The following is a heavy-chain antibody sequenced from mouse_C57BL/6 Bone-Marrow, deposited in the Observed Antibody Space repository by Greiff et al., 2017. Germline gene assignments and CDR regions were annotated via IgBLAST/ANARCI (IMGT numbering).Heavy chain of an antibody. V-gene: IGHV1-52*01. J-gene: IGHJ2*01. Sequence: QVQLQQPGAELVRPGSSVKLSCKASGYTFTSYWMHWVKQRPIQGLEWIGNIDPSDSETHYNQKFKDKATLTVDKSSSTAYMQLSSLTSEDSAVYYCARLYGSSPDYFDYWGQGTTLTVSS. CDR3: ARLYGSSPDYFDY. CDR2: IDPSDSET. D-gene: IGHD1-1*01. CDR1: GYTFTSYW.